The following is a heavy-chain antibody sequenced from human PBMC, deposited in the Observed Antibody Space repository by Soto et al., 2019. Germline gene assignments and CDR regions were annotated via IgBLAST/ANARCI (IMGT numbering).Heavy chain of an antibody. D-gene: IGHD2-15*01. Sequence: ESGGGFISPGGSLRLSCAASGLTISNAWMNWVRQAPGKGLEWVGRIKTNTEGGTTDYAAAVKGRFTVSRDDSKNTLYLQMNSLRTEDTAVYDSTTGSVEGVWGQGTTVTVSS. CDR1: GLTISNAW. CDR3: TTGSVEGV. CDR2: IKTNTEGGTT. J-gene: IGHJ6*02. V-gene: IGHV3-15*07.